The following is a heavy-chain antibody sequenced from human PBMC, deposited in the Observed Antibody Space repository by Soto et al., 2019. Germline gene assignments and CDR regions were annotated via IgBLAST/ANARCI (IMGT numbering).Heavy chain of an antibody. J-gene: IGHJ6*02. CDR1: GYTFTSYG. CDR2: MNPNRGNT. D-gene: IGHD3-16*01. CDR3: ARFPLIDGGKYYYCGMDV. Sequence: QVQLVQSGAEVKKPGASVKVSCKASGYTFTSYGINWVRQATGQGLEWMGWMNPNRGNTGYAQKFQGRVTMTRNTSISTAYMELSRLRSEDTAVYYCARFPLIDGGKYYYCGMDVWGQGTTVTVSS. V-gene: IGHV1-8*01.